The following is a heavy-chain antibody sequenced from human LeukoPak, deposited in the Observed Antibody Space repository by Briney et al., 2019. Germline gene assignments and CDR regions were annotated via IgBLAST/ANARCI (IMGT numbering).Heavy chain of an antibody. V-gene: IGHV3-48*02. Sequence: GGSLRLSCAASGFTFSSYSMNWVRQAPGKGLEWVSYISSSSSTIHYAGSVKGRFTISRDNAKNSLYLQMNSLRDEDTAVYYCARVSCGGDCNNLLWYFDLWGRGTLVTVSS. CDR1: GFTFSSYS. CDR2: ISSSSSTI. J-gene: IGHJ2*01. D-gene: IGHD2-21*02. CDR3: ARVSCGGDCNNLLWYFDL.